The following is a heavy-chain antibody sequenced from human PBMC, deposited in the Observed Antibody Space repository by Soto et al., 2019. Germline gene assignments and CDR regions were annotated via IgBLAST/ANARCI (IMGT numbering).Heavy chain of an antibody. Sequence: SVKVSCKASGFTFTSSAMQWVRQARGQRLEWIGWIVVGSGNTNYAQKFQERVTITRDMSTSTAYMELSSLRSEDTAVYYCAATDFWSGYYTSGFCYWGQGTLVTVSS. CDR3: AATDFWSGYYTSGFCY. CDR1: GFTFTSSA. V-gene: IGHV1-58*02. J-gene: IGHJ4*02. CDR2: IVVGSGNT. D-gene: IGHD3-3*01.